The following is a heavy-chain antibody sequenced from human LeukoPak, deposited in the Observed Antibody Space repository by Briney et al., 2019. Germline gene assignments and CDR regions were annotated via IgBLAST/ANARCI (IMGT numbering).Heavy chain of an antibody. CDR2: ISDGGRAT. V-gene: IGHV3-7*03. CDR3: TGEKYVPDS. D-gene: IGHD2-2*01. Sequence: PGGSLRLSCAASGYRFSPYWMSWVRQTPGEGLEWVARISDGGRATYYGDSVRGRFTISRDDARNSLFLQMNGLRADDTAVYYCTGEKYVPDSWGQGTVVTVSS. CDR1: GYRFSPYW. J-gene: IGHJ5*02.